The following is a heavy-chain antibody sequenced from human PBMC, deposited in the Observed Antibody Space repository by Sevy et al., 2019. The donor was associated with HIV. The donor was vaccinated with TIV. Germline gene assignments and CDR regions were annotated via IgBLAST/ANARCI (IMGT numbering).Heavy chain of an antibody. D-gene: IGHD1-1*01. CDR2: FDPEDGET. V-gene: IGHV1-24*01. CDR1: GYTRTELS. Sequence: ASVKVSCKVSGYTRTELSMHWVRQAPGKGLEWMGGFDPEDGETIYAQKFQGRVTMTEDTSTDTAYMELSSLRSEDTAVYYCATLGTGTNYYGMDVWGQGTTVTVSS. CDR3: ATLGTGTNYYGMDV. J-gene: IGHJ6*02.